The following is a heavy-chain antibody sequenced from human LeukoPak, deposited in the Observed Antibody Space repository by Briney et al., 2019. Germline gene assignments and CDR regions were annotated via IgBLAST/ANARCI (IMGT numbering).Heavy chain of an antibody. CDR1: GGTFSSYA. D-gene: IGHD3-3*01. CDR3: ASCYDRGLSLCAFDI. CDR2: IIPIFGTA. J-gene: IGHJ3*02. Sequence: SVKVSCKASGGTFSSYAISWVRQAPGQGLEWMGGIIPIFGTANYAQKFQGRVTITTDESTSTAYMELSSLRSEDTAVYYCASCYDRGLSLCAFDIWGQGTMVTVSS. V-gene: IGHV1-69*05.